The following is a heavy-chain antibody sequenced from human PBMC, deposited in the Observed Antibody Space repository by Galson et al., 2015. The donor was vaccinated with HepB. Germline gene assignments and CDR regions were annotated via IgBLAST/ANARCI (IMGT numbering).Heavy chain of an antibody. Sequence: SVKVSCKALGGSLSNFGLNWVRQAPGQGLEWMGGIIPMFERTSYAERFQGRITITADASTSTAYMELSSLTSEDTAVYYCAIFRGHDLLTAPWGQGTSIIVSS. D-gene: IGHD3-9*01. J-gene: IGHJ5*02. V-gene: IGHV1-69*13. CDR1: GGSLSNFG. CDR2: IIPMFERT. CDR3: AIFRGHDLLTAP.